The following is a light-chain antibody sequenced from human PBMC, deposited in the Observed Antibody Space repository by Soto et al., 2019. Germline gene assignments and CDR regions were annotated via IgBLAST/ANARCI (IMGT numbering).Light chain of an antibody. V-gene: IGKV3D-20*02. CDR1: QSVSSSY. Sequence: IMLKQSPGTLSLSPGERATLSCRASQSVSSSYLAWYQQKPGQAPRLLIYGASSRATGIPDRFSGSGSGTDFTLTISSLEPEDFAVYYCQQRSSWPPSITFGQGTLLEIK. CDR3: QQRSSWPPSIT. CDR2: GAS. J-gene: IGKJ5*01.